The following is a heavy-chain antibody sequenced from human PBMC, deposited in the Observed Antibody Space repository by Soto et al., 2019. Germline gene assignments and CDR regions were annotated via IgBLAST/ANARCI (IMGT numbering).Heavy chain of an antibody. CDR1: GDSVSSNSAA. J-gene: IGHJ5*02. Sequence: SQTLSLTCAISGDSVSSNSAAWNWIRQSPSRGLEWLGRTYYRSKWYNDYAVSVKSRITINPDTSKNQFSLQLNSVTPEDTAVYYCARDGYTIFGVVNTSNWFDPWGQGTLVTVSS. V-gene: IGHV6-1*01. CDR2: TYYRSKWYN. CDR3: ARDGYTIFGVVNTSNWFDP. D-gene: IGHD3-3*01.